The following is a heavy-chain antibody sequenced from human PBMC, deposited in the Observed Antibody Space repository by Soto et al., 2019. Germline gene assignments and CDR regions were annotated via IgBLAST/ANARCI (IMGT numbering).Heavy chain of an antibody. V-gene: IGHV1-3*05. CDR1: GYTFTRYA. D-gene: IGHD2-21*02. Sequence: QVQLVQSGAEEKKPGASVKVSCKASGYTFTRYASHWVRQAPGQRLEWMGWINAGNGNTKYSQKFQGRVTINRDTSAMKAYMELLRLRSEDTALYYCASDPGDGYGNTWGHGTLVSVSS. CDR3: ASDPGDGYGNT. J-gene: IGHJ5*01. CDR2: INAGNGNT.